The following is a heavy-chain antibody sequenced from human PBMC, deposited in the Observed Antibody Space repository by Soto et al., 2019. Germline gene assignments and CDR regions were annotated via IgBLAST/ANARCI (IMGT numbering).Heavy chain of an antibody. CDR2: ISAYNSNT. Sequence: QGQLVQSGAEVKKPGASVKVSCKASGYTFTDFGISWVRQAPGQGLEWMGWISAYNSNTNYAQKVQGRVTMTTATSTSTAYMELRNLTSDDTAVYYCARDSGNIGNWPYFVDYWGQGTLVTVSS. CDR3: ARDSGNIGNWPYFVDY. J-gene: IGHJ4*02. V-gene: IGHV1-18*01. D-gene: IGHD1-20*01. CDR1: GYTFTDFG.